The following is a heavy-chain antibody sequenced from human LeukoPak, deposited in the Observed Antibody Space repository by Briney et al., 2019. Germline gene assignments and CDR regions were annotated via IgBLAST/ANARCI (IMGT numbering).Heavy chain of an antibody. J-gene: IGHJ6*02. CDR3: AFQQLAGYYYYGMDV. Sequence: ASVKVSCKAFGYTFTSYAMHWVRQAPGQRLEWMGWINAGNGNTKYSQKFQGRVTITRDTSASTAYMELSSLRSEDTAVYYCAFQQLAGYYYYGMDVWGQGTTVTVSS. D-gene: IGHD6-6*01. CDR1: GYTFTSYA. CDR2: INAGNGNT. V-gene: IGHV1-3*01.